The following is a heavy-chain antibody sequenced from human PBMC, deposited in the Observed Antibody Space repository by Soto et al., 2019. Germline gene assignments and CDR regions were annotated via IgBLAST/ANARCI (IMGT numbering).Heavy chain of an antibody. CDR2: ITPYNGNA. J-gene: IGHJ4*02. Sequence: QVQLVQSGPEVESPGASVKVSCKASGYTFSNFGINWVRQAPGQGLEWMGWITPYNGNANYAQKHQDRLTITTDTSTNTAYLELRSLRFDDTAVYFCARARIYSGAYHDYWGQGTLVTVSS. V-gene: IGHV1-18*04. CDR3: ARARIYSGAYHDY. D-gene: IGHD1-26*01. CDR1: GYTFSNFG.